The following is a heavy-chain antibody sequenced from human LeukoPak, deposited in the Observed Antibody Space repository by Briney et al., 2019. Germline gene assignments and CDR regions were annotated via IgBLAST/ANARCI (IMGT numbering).Heavy chain of an antibody. CDR3: ASRKQQLVRSGHSFDY. CDR1: GYTFTYYY. J-gene: IGHJ4*02. D-gene: IGHD6-13*01. CDR2: INPNSGGT. V-gene: IGHV1-2*02. Sequence: AASVKVSCKASGYTFTYYYMNWVRQAPGQGLEWMGWINPNSGGTNYAQKFQGRVTMTGDTSISTAYMELSSLRSDDTAVYYCASRKQQLVRSGHSFDYWGQGTLVTVSP.